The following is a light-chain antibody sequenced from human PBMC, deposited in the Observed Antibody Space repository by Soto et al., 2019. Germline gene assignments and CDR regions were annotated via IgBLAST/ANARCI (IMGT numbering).Light chain of an antibody. CDR1: SSDGGGYNF. CDR3: SSYAGSNMVV. V-gene: IGLV2-8*01. J-gene: IGLJ2*01. Sequence: QSALTQPPSASGSPGQSATISCTGTSSDGGGYNFVSWYQQHPGKAPKLMIYEVSERPSGVPDRFSGSKSGNAASLAVSGHQAEDEADYNCSSYAGSNMVVFGGGTKLTVL. CDR2: EVS.